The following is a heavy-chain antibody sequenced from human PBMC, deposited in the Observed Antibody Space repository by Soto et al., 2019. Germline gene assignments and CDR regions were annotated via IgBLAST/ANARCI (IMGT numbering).Heavy chain of an antibody. D-gene: IGHD2-2*02. CDR2: INHSGST. CDR3: ARALLYCSSTSCYTNYYYYGMDV. CDR1: GGSFSGYY. Sequence: PSETLSLTCAVYGGSFSGYYWSWIRQPPGKGLEWIGEINHSGSTNYNPSPKSRVTISVDTSKNQFSLKLSSVTAADTAVYYCARALLYCSSTSCYTNYYYYGMDVWGQGTTVTVSS. J-gene: IGHJ6*02. V-gene: IGHV4-34*01.